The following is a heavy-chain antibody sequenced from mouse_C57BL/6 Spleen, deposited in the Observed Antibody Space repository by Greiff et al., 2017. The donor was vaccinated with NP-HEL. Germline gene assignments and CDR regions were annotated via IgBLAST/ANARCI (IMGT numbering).Heavy chain of an antibody. CDR2: IYPGDGDT. CDR3: ARCLDPLPFAY. D-gene: IGHD2-10*02. Sequence: QVQLQQSGAALFPPGASVKISCKASGYAFSSYWMNWVKQRPGKGLEWIGQIYPGDGDTNYNGKFKGKATLTADKSSSTAYMQLSSLTSEDSAVYFCARCLDPLPFAYWGQGTLVTVSA. V-gene: IGHV1-80*01. J-gene: IGHJ3*01. CDR1: GYAFSSYW.